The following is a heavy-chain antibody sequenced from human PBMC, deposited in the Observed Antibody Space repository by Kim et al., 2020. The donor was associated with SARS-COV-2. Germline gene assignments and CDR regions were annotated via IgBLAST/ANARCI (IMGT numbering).Heavy chain of an antibody. Sequence: ASVKVSCKASGYTFTSYGITWVRQAPGQGLEWMGWISAYNGNTNYAQKLQGRVTMTTDTSTSTAYMELRSLRSDDTAVYYCARARWLQSTDDAFDIWGQGTMVTVSS. D-gene: IGHD4-4*01. CDR2: ISAYNGNT. CDR1: GYTFTSYG. CDR3: ARARWLQSTDDAFDI. V-gene: IGHV1-18*01. J-gene: IGHJ3*02.